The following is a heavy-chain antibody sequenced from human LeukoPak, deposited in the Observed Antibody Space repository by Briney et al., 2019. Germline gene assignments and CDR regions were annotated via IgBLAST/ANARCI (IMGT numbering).Heavy chain of an antibody. CDR3: ARRSVAGGFFDY. CDR1: GFTVSSNY. CDR2: INGDVRST. Sequence: GGSLRLSCAASGFTVSSNYMSWVRQAPGVGLVCVSRINGDVRSTNYADSVKGRFTISRDNAKNTLYLQMNSLRAEDTAVYYCARRSVAGGFFDYWGQGTLVTVSS. D-gene: IGHD6-19*01. J-gene: IGHJ4*02. V-gene: IGHV3-74*01.